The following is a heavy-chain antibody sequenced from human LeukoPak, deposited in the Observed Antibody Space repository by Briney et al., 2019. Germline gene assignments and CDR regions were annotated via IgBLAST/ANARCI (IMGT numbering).Heavy chain of an antibody. V-gene: IGHV3-23*01. CDR2: ISGSGGST. Sequence: GGSLRLSCAASGFTFSSYSMNWVRQAPGKGLEWVSAISGSGGSTYYADSVKGRFTISRDNSKNTLYLQMNSLRAEDTAVYYCAKEVTVAGRFDYWGQGTLVTVSS. CDR3: AKEVTVAGRFDY. J-gene: IGHJ4*02. D-gene: IGHD6-19*01. CDR1: GFTFSSYS.